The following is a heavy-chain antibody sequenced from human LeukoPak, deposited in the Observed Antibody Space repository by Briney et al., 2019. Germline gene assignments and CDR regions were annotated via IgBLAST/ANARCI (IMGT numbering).Heavy chain of an antibody. CDR2: IYYSGST. D-gene: IGHD4-17*01. Sequence: PSETLSLTCTVSSGSISSYYWSWIRQPPGKGLEWIGYIYYSGSTNYNPSLKSRVTISVDTSKNQFSLKLSSVTAADTAVYYCARHAATGTTSSLRFDPWGQGTLVTVSS. CDR3: ARHAATGTTSSLRFDP. CDR1: SGSISSYY. J-gene: IGHJ5*02. V-gene: IGHV4-59*08.